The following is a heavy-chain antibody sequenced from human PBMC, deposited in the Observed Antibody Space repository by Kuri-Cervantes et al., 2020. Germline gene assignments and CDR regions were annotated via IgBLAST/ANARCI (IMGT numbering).Heavy chain of an antibody. CDR3: AMGVLSAALNWFNP. CDR2: ISYDGSNK. J-gene: IGHJ5*02. D-gene: IGHD2-2*01. V-gene: IGHV3-30*03. CDR1: GFTFSSYG. Sequence: GESLKISCAASGFTFSSYGMHWVRQAPGKGLEWVAVISYDGSNKYYAESVKGRFTISRDNSENTLYLQMNSLRAEDTAVYYCAMGVLSAALNWFNPWGQGTLVTVSS.